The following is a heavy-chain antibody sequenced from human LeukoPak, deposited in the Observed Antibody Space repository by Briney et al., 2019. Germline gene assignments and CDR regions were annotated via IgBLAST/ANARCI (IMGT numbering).Heavy chain of an antibody. V-gene: IGHV3-21*01. CDR1: GFSFSSYD. D-gene: IGHD4-23*01. J-gene: IGHJ4*02. CDR2: ISSSSSYI. Sequence: GGSLRLSCAASGFSFSSYDMNWVRHAPGKGLEWVSSISSSSSYIYYADSVKGRFIIPRDNAKNSLYLQMDSLRAEDTAVYYCAREVIGGNCAWGQGTLVTVSS. CDR3: AREVIGGNCA.